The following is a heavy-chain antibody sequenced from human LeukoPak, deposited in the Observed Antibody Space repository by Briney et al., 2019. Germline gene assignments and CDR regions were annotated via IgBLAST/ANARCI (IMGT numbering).Heavy chain of an antibody. Sequence: GGSLRLSCAASGFTFSRYWMSWMRQAPGKGLEWVANIKYDGNEYYYVDSVKGRFSISRDNAKNSLYLQLNSLRVEDTAVYYCKSGGAAPGSFDYWGQGTLVTVSP. J-gene: IGHJ4*02. V-gene: IGHV3-7*01. D-gene: IGHD1-1*01. CDR1: GFTFSRYW. CDR2: IKYDGNEY. CDR3: KSGGAAPGSFDY.